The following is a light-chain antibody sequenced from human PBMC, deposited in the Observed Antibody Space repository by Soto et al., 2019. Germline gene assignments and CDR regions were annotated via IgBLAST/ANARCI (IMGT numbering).Light chain of an antibody. CDR3: CSYAGSSTFEGV. CDR1: SSDVGSYNL. V-gene: IGLV2-23*03. CDR2: EGR. J-gene: IGLJ3*02. Sequence: QSALTQPASVSGSPGQSITISCTGTSSDVGSYNLVSWYQQHPGKAPKLMIYEGRKRPSGVSNRFSGSKSGNTASLTISGLQAEDEADYYCCSYAGSSTFEGVFGGGTQLTVL.